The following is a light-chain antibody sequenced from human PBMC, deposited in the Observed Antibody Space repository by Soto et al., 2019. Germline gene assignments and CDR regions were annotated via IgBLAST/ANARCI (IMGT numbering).Light chain of an antibody. Sequence: QTVVTQEPSQTVSPGGTVTLTCGSSTGTVTTGLYPYWFQQKPGQAPRTLIYDTNNKHPWTPARFSGSLLRGKAVLTLSGAQPEDEADYYCSISYPTFRIFGGGTKLTVL. CDR2: DTN. CDR3: SISYPTFRI. V-gene: IGLV7-46*01. J-gene: IGLJ2*01. CDR1: TGTVTTGLY.